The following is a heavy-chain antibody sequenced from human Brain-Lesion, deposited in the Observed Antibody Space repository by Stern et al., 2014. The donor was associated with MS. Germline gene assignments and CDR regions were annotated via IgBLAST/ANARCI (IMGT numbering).Heavy chain of an antibody. CDR2: IKQDGSDK. CDR3: VRDSGFCSGGSCYGDAFDL. V-gene: IGHV3-7*01. D-gene: IGHD2-15*01. J-gene: IGHJ3*01. CDR1: GFTFSRNW. Sequence: EVQLLESGGGLVQPGGSLRLSCAASGFTFSRNWMTWVRQAPGKGLGGVANIKQDGSDKYYMDSVKGRFTISRDNAKTSLYLQMNSLRAEDTAVYYCVRDSGFCSGGSCYGDAFDLWGQGTMVTVFS.